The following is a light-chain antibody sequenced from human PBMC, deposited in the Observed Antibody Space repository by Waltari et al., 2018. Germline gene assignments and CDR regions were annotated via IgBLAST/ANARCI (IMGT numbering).Light chain of an antibody. CDR3: CSYAGTNTFV. CDR1: SSDVGSFYL. Sequence: ALTQPASVSGPPGQSIPLPCSGSSSDVGSFYLVSWYQQHPGNAPKLSICEVTKRPSGVSNRFSGSKSGNTASLTISGLQAEDEGDYYCCSYAGTNTFVFGTGTKVTV. J-gene: IGLJ1*01. CDR2: EVT. V-gene: IGLV2-23*02.